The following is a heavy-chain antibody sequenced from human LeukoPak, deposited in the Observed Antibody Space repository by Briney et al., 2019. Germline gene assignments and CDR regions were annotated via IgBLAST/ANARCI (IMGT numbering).Heavy chain of an antibody. D-gene: IGHD4-17*01. CDR1: GGSISSSTYY. CDR3: TRHSAMTTLTFDP. CDR2: IYYSGST. Sequence: SETLSLTCTVSGGSISSSTYYWGWIRQPPGEGLEWIGSIYYSGSTYYNPSLKSRVTISVDTSKNHFSLKLSSVTAADTAVYYCTRHSAMTTLTFDPWGQGTLVTVSS. J-gene: IGHJ5*02. V-gene: IGHV4-39*01.